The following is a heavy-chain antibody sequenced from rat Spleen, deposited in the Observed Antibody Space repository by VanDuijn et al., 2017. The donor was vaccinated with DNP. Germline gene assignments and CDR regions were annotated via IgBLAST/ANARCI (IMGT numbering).Heavy chain of an antibody. D-gene: IGHD1-7*01. V-gene: IGHV3-1*01. CDR3: AREEAYYGYDYFDY. CDR2: ISYSGST. J-gene: IGHJ2*01. CDR1: GYSITSNY. Sequence: EVQLQESGSGLVKPSQPLSLTCSVTGYSITSNYWGWIRKFPGNKMEYIGHISYSGSTNYNPSLKSRVSISRDTSKNQVFLQLNSVTTEDTATYYCAREEAYYGYDYFDYWGQGVMVTVSS.